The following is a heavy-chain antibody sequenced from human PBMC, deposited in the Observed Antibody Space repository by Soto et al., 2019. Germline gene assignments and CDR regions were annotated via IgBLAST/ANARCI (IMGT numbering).Heavy chain of an antibody. D-gene: IGHD5-18*01. Sequence: QVQLVQSGAEGREPGASVKVSCKASGYTFTNYGVSWVRQAPGQGLEWMGWIGGYKGNTNYAQKLQGRVTLTTDTSTSTAYMELSSLRSDDTAVYYCAPHTLDTGMPSGYWGQGTLVTVSS. CDR1: GYTFTNYG. J-gene: IGHJ4*02. V-gene: IGHV1-18*01. CDR3: APHTLDTGMPSGY. CDR2: IGGYKGNT.